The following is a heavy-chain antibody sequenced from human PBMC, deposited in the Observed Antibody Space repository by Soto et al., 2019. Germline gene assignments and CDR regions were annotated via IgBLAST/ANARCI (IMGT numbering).Heavy chain of an antibody. V-gene: IGHV1-2*02. CDR2: INPNSGGT. J-gene: IGHJ3*02. CDR1: GYTFTGYY. CDR3: ARAIEVAAAGTTQGAFDI. D-gene: IGHD6-13*01. Sequence: GASVKVSFKASGYTFTGYYMHWVRQAPGQGLEWMGWINPNSGGTNYAQKFQGRVTMARDTSISTAYMELSRLRSDDTAVYYCARAIEVAAAGTTQGAFDIWGQGTMVTVSS.